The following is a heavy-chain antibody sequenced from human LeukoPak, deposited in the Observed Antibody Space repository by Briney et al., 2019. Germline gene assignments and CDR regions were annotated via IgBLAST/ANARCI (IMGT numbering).Heavy chain of an antibody. CDR3: ARNVEGLVFSGWFDP. CDR1: GYTFTDYY. Sequence: ASVKVSCKASGYTFTDYYMHWVRQAPGQGLEWMGWINPHSGGTDHAQKFQGRVTITADESTNTVYMELSSLTSEDTAVYYCARNVEGLVFSGWFDPWGQGTLVTVSS. CDR2: INPHSGGT. J-gene: IGHJ5*02. D-gene: IGHD3-10*02. V-gene: IGHV1-2*02.